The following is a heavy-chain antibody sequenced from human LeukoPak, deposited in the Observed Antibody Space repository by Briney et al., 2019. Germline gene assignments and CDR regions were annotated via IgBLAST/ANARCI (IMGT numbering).Heavy chain of an antibody. J-gene: IGHJ4*01. CDR3: STEPRSLLY. D-gene: IGHD4-17*01. CDR2: ISSSSSYI. CDR1: GFTFSSYS. V-gene: IGHV3-21*04. Sequence: PGGSLRLSCAASGFTFSSYSMNWVRQAPGKGLEWLSSISSSSSYIYYADSVKGRFTISRDNAKNSLYLQLNSLRPEDTALYYCSTEPRSLLYWGHGTLVTVSS.